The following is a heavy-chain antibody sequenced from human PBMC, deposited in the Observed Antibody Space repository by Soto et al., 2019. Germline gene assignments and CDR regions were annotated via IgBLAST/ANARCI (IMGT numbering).Heavy chain of an antibody. CDR1: GFNFSSYA. CDR3: ARDSFFYGVDGAFDI. D-gene: IGHD4-17*01. V-gene: IGHV3-30-3*01. CDR2: ISYDGSNK. Sequence: QVQLVESGGGVVQPGRSLRLSCAASGFNFSSYAMHWVRQAPGKGLEWVAVISYDGSNKYYADSVKGRFTISRDNSKNTLYLQMNSLRAEDTAVYYCARDSFFYGVDGAFDIRGQGTMVTVSS. J-gene: IGHJ3*02.